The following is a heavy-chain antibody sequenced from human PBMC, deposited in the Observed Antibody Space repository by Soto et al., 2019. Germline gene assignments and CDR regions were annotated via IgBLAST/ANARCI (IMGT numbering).Heavy chain of an antibody. CDR3: ARYSVAGTIGWFDP. Sequence: SETLSLTCTVSGRSISSYYWSWIRQPPGKGLEWIGYIYYSGSTNYNPSLKRRVTISVDTSKNKFSLKLSSVTAADTAVYYCARYSVAGTIGWFDPWGQGTLVTVSS. J-gene: IGHJ5*02. V-gene: IGHV4-59*08. CDR2: IYYSGST. CDR1: GRSISSYY. D-gene: IGHD6-19*01.